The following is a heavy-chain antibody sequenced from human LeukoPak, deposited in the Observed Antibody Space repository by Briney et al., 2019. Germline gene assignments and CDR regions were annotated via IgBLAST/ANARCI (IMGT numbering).Heavy chain of an antibody. Sequence: ASVKVSCKASGYTFTSYYMHWVRQAPGQGLEWMGIINPSGGSTSYAQKFQGRVTMTRDTSTSTVYMELSSLRSEDTALYYCPRFQGYGAHLDYWGQGTLVTVSS. CDR1: GYTFTSYY. CDR2: INPSGGST. V-gene: IGHV1-46*01. D-gene: IGHD6-13*01. J-gene: IGHJ4*02. CDR3: PRFQGYGAHLDY.